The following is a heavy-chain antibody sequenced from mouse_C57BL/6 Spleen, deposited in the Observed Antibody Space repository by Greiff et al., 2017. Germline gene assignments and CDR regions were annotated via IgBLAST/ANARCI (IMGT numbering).Heavy chain of an antibody. V-gene: IGHV5-9-1*02. D-gene: IGHD2-5*01. CDR1: GFTFSSYA. CDR2: ISSGGGYI. Sequence: EVKLVESGEGLVKPGGSLKLSCAASGFTFSSYAMSWVRQTPEKRLEWVAYISSGGGYIYYADTVKGRFTISRDNARNTLYLQMSSLKAEDTAMYYCTREEGSNYGGNYFDYWGQGTTLTVSS. J-gene: IGHJ2*01. CDR3: TREEGSNYGGNYFDY.